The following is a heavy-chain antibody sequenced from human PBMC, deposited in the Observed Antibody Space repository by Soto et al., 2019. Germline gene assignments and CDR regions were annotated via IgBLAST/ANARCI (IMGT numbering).Heavy chain of an antibody. Sequence: PGGSLRLSCAASGFTFSSYAMSWVRQAPGKGLEWVSAISGSGGSTYYADSVKGRFTIPRDNSKNPLYLQMNSLRAEDTAVYYCAIDRKVSRFLEWYVFEYWGQGPLVTVSS. CDR1: GFTFSSYA. D-gene: IGHD3-3*01. J-gene: IGHJ4*02. CDR2: ISGSGGST. V-gene: IGHV3-23*01. CDR3: AIDRKVSRFLEWYVFEY.